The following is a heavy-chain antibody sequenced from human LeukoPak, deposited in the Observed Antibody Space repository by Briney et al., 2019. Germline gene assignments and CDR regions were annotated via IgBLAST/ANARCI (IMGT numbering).Heavy chain of an antibody. J-gene: IGHJ4*02. CDR2: SKHSGGT. Sequence: SETLSLTCAVYGGSFSGYYWSWIRQPPGKGLEWIGESKHSGGTNYNPSLKSRVTISVDTSKKQFSLTLTSETAADTAVYYCARGQWEVRGIIITQLDYWGQGTLVTVS. CDR3: ARGQWEVRGIIITQLDY. D-gene: IGHD3-10*01. V-gene: IGHV4-34*01. CDR1: GGSFSGYY.